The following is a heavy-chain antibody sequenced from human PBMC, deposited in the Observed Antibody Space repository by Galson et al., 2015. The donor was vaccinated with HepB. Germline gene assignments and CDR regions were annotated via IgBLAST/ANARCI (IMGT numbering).Heavy chain of an antibody. J-gene: IGHJ4*02. V-gene: IGHV3-53*01. D-gene: IGHD3-3*01. CDR3: ARATGRFLEWFVDY. CDR1: GFTVSSNY. Sequence: SLRLSCAASGFTVSSNYMSWVRQAPGKGLEWVSVIYSGGSTYYADSVKGRFTISRDNSKNTLYLQMNSLRAEDTAVYYCARATGRFLEWFVDYWGQGTLVTVSS. CDR2: IYSGGST.